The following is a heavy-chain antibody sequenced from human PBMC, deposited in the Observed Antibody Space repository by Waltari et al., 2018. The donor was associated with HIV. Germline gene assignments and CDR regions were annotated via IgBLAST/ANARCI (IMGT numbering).Heavy chain of an antibody. CDR2: ISSSSSTI. Sequence: EVQLVESGGGLVQPGGSLRLSCAASGSTFRSYSMNWVRQAPGKGLEWVSYISSSSSTIYYADSVKGRFTISRDNAKNSLYLQMNSLRAEDTAVYYCARDDYGMDVWGQGTTVTVSS. V-gene: IGHV3-48*04. CDR3: ARDDYGMDV. J-gene: IGHJ6*02. CDR1: GSTFRSYS.